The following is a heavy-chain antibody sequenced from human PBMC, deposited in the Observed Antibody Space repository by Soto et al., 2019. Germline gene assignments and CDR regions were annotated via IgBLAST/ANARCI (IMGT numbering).Heavy chain of an antibody. Sequence: GESLKISCKAIGYTFTNYWIGWVRQTPGKGLEWMGIIFPGDSDTRYNPSFEGQITVSADESISTAYLQWNTLKASDTAMYYCVRPNFGALTHFDFWGQGTLVTVSS. CDR1: GYTFTNYW. V-gene: IGHV5-51*01. CDR3: VRPNFGALTHFDF. CDR2: IFPGDSDT. D-gene: IGHD3-16*01. J-gene: IGHJ4*02.